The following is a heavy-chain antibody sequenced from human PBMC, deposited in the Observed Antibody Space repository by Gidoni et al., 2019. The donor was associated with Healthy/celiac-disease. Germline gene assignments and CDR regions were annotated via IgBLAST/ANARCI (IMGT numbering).Heavy chain of an antibody. CDR1: GYTFTGYY. J-gene: IGHJ6*03. Sequence: QVQLVRSGAEVKKPGASVKVSCKASGYTFTGYYMHWVRQAPGQGLEWMGWINPNSGGTNYAQKFQGRVTMTRDTSISTAYMELGRLRSDDTAVYYCARVSSKDYYYYYYMDVWGKGTTVTVSS. CDR3: ARVSSKDYYYYYYMDV. CDR2: INPNSGGT. V-gene: IGHV1-2*02.